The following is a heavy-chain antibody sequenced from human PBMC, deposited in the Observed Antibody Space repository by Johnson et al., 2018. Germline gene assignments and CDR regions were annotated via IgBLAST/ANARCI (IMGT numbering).Heavy chain of an antibody. J-gene: IGHJ3*02. CDR3: TTGGGPAMATKPGEANEAFDI. CDR1: GFTFSNAW. CDR2: IKSKTDGGTT. D-gene: IGHD5-24*01. Sequence: VQLVQSGGGLVKPGGSLRLSCAASGFTFSNAWMNWVRQAPGKGLEWVGRIKSKTDGGTTDYAAPVKGRSTISRDDSKNTLYLQMNSLKTEDTAVYYCTTGGGPAMATKPGEANEAFDIWGQGTMVTVSS. V-gene: IGHV3-15*07.